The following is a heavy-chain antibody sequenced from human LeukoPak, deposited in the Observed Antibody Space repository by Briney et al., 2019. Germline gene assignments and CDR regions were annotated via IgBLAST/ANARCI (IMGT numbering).Heavy chain of an antibody. D-gene: IGHD1-26*01. CDR2: ISSSSSYI. CDR3: ARRIVGATRGYFDY. Sequence: GGSLRLSFAASGFTFSSYSMNWVRQAPGKGLEWVSSISSSSSYIYYADSVKGRFTISRDNAKNSLYLQMNSLRAEDTAVYYCARRIVGATRGYFDYWGQGTLVTVSS. V-gene: IGHV3-21*01. CDR1: GFTFSSYS. J-gene: IGHJ4*02.